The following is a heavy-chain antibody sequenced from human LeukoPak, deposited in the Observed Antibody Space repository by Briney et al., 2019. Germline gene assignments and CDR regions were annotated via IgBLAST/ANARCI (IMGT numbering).Heavy chain of an antibody. D-gene: IGHD6-13*01. CDR3: ARLGGTAAALGMDV. J-gene: IGHJ6*02. CDR2: IYTSGRTHASGST. CDR1: GASIGNYF. Sequence: SQTLSLTCTVSGASIGNYFWSWIRQPAGKGLEWVGRIYTSGRTHASGSTNYNPSLRSRVAMSVDTSKNQFSLKLSSVTAADTAVYYCARLGGTAAALGMDVWGQGTTVIVSS. V-gene: IGHV4-4*07.